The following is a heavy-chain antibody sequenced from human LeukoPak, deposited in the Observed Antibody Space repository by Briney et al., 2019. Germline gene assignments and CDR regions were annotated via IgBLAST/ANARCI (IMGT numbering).Heavy chain of an antibody. CDR2: ISATGGST. D-gene: IGHD1/OR15-1a*01. CDR3: AKSEQQLTDWFDP. CDR1: GFTFSTYA. J-gene: IGHJ5*02. Sequence: PGGSLRLSCAASGFTFSTYAVNWVRQAPGKGLEWVSTISATGGSTYYADSVKGRFTISRDNSKNTLYLQMNILRAEDTAVYYCAKSEQQLTDWFDPWGQGTLVTVSS. V-gene: IGHV3-23*01.